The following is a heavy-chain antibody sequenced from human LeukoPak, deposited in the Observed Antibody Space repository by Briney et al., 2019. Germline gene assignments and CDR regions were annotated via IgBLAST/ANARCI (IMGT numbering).Heavy chain of an antibody. D-gene: IGHD6-13*01. CDR1: GFTFSSYA. J-gene: IGHJ3*02. V-gene: IGHV3-23*01. Sequence: PGGSLRLSCAASGFTFSSYAMSWVRQAPGKGLEWVSAISHSGGSTYYADSVKGRFTISRDNAKNTLYLQMNSLRAEDTAVYFCARELIIANDAFDIWGQGTMVTVSS. CDR2: ISHSGGST. CDR3: ARELIIANDAFDI.